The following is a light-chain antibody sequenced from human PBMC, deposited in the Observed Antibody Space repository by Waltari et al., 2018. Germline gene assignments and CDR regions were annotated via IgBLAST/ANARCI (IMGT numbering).Light chain of an antibody. V-gene: IGKV2-40*01. J-gene: IGKJ1*01. CDR1: QSLLHSNGNTY. CDR2: GGS. Sequence: DIVMTQTPLSLPITPGEPASISCRSSQSLLHSNGNTYLHWYLQKPGQSPQLLIYGGSNRASGVPDRFSGSGSGTDFTLKISKLEAEDVGIYYCVQAIAFPWTFGQGTKVEIK. CDR3: VQAIAFPWT.